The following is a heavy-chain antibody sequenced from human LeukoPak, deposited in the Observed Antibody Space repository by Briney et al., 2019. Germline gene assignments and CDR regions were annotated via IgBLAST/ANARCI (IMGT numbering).Heavy chain of an antibody. D-gene: IGHD6-19*01. CDR2: INPNSGGT. CDR3: ARDRGQYSSGWYHDNWFDP. V-gene: IGHV1-2*04. CDR1: GYTFTGYY. J-gene: IGHJ5*02. Sequence: WASVKVSRKASGYTFTGYYMHWVRQAPGQGLEWMGWINPNSGGTNYAQKFQGWVTMTRDTSISTAYMELSRLRSDDTAVYYCARDRGQYSSGWYHDNWFDPWGQGTLVTVSS.